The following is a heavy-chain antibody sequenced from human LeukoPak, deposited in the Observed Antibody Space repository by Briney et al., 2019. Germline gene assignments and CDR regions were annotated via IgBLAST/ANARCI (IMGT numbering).Heavy chain of an antibody. J-gene: IGHJ2*01. CDR2: ISSSGGYT. V-gene: IGHV3-21*01. CDR3: ARQTARSGYYLTRGWYFDL. D-gene: IGHD3-22*01. Sequence: PGGSLRLSCAASGFTFSSYGMNWVRQAPGKGLEWVSAISSSGGYTYYADSVKGRFTISRDNAKNSLYLQMNSLRAADTAVYYCARQTARSGYYLTRGWYFDLWGRGTLVTVSS. CDR1: GFTFSSYG.